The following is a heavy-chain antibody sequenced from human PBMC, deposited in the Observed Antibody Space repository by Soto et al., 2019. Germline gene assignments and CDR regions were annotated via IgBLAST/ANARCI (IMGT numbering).Heavy chain of an antibody. V-gene: IGHV4-30-2*01. J-gene: IGHJ4*02. CDR2: IYHSGST. CDR3: ARAIGWFGELLGGYYFDY. D-gene: IGHD3-10*01. CDR1: GGSISSGGYS. Sequence: QLQLQESGSGLVKPSQTLSLTCAVSGGSISSGGYSWSWIRQPPGKGLEWIGYIYHSGSTYYNPPSKRRVTTSVARSTNPFSRDLSSVTAADTAVYYCARAIGWFGELLGGYYFDYWGQGTLVTVSS.